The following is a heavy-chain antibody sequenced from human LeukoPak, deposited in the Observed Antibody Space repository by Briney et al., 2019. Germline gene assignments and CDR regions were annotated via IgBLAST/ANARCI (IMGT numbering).Heavy chain of an antibody. V-gene: IGHV4-30-2*01. CDR3: ASYDYGPIRRAAFDI. J-gene: IGHJ3*02. CDR1: GGSISSGGYS. CDR2: IYHTGST. Sequence: PSETLSLTCAVSGGSISSGGYSWSWIRQPPGKGLEWIGYIYHTGSTSYNPSLKNRVTISVDRSKNQISLKLSSVTAADTAVYYCASYDYGPIRRAAFDIWGQGTMVTVSS. D-gene: IGHD4-17*01.